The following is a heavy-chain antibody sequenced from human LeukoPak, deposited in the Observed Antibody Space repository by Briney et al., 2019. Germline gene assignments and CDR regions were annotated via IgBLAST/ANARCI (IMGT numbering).Heavy chain of an antibody. CDR1: GFTFSSNY. J-gene: IGHJ3*02. CDR3: ASLSGSSLNAFDI. D-gene: IGHD1-26*01. CDR2: IYSGGST. Sequence: GGSLRLSCAASGFTFSSNYMSWVRQAPGKGLEWVSVIYSGGSTYYADSVKGRFTISRDNSKNTLYLQMNSLRAEDTAVYYCASLSGSSLNAFDIWGQGTMVTVSS. V-gene: IGHV3-53*01.